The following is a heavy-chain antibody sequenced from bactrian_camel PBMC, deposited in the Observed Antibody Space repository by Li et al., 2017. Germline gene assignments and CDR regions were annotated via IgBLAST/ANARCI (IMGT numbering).Heavy chain of an antibody. J-gene: IGHJ4*01. CDR3: AADRGGTCALPAYAYDY. CDR1: GYTYGVNC. D-gene: IGHD7*01. Sequence: QVQLVESGGGSVQAGGSLRLSCAASGYTYGVNCMGWFRQAPGKEREGVAHIYTNGRSTYYADSVKGRFAISQDNAKNTMYLQMNSLTPEDTAMYYCAADRGGTCALPAYAYDYWGQGTQVTVS. CDR2: IYTNGRST. V-gene: IGHV3S54*01.